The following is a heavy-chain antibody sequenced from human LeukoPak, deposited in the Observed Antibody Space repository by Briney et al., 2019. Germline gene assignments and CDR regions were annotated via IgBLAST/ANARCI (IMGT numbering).Heavy chain of an antibody. CDR2: IYYSGST. J-gene: IGHJ3*02. V-gene: IGHV4-59*01. CDR1: GGSFSGYY. CDR3: ARGRIGLRGAFDI. Sequence: PSETLSLTCAVYGGSFSGYYWSWIRQPPGKGLEWIGYIYYSGSTNYNPSLKSRVTISVDTSKNQFSLKLSSVTAADTAVYYCARGRIGLRGAFDIWGQGTMVTVSS. D-gene: IGHD2-15*01.